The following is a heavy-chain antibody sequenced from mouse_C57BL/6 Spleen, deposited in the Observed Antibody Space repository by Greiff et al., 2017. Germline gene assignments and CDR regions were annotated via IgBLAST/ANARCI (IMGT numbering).Heavy chain of an antibody. CDR3: ARKRTALDY. J-gene: IGHJ2*01. CDR2: INPGSGGT. V-gene: IGHV1-54*01. Sequence: VQLQQSGAELVRPGTSVKVSCKASGYAFTNYLIEWVKQRPGQGLEWIGVINPGSGGTNYNEKFKGKATLTADKSSSTAYMQLSSLTSEDSAVYFCARKRTALDYWGQGTTLTVSS. CDR1: GYAFTNYL. D-gene: IGHD3-2*01.